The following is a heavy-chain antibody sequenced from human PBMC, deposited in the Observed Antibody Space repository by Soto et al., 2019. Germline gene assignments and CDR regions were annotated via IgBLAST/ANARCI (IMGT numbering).Heavy chain of an antibody. CDR2: IKSRLDGGTT. CDR1: GFSFANAW. V-gene: IGHV3-15*01. Sequence: VHLVESGGGLVKSGGSLRLSCAASGFSFANAWMSWVRQAPGKGLEYVGRIKSRLDGGTTDFAAPVKGRFTTSRDDSRRTAYPQMNSLQSEDTAVSYCLTSMPDGYWCQGTLVTVSS. D-gene: IGHD2-2*01. J-gene: IGHJ4*02. CDR3: LTSMPDGY.